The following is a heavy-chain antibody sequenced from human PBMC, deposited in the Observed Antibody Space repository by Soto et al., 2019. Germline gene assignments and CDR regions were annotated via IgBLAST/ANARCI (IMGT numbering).Heavy chain of an antibody. CDR2: IIPVFGTA. CDR1: GGSLSNYG. D-gene: IGHD4-17*01. Sequence: QVQLVQSGAEVKKPGSSVKVSCKASGGSLSNYGISLVRQAPGQGLEWMGGIIPVFGTANDAQKFLGRVTITADESTSIVYMDVTSLRSEDTAVYYCATGDATKIVVTTYYGMDVWGQGTTVTVSS. CDR3: ATGDATKIVVTTYYGMDV. J-gene: IGHJ6*02. V-gene: IGHV1-69*12.